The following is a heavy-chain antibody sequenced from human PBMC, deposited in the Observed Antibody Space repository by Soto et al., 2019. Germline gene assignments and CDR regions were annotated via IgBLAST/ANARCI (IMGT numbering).Heavy chain of an antibody. CDR3: AKGNNLDWFLSRISH. J-gene: IGHJ4*02. D-gene: IGHD3-3*01. Sequence: EVQLLDSGGDLVQPGGSLRLSCAASGFTFNNYVMSWVRQAPGKGLEWVSAISGSGGSTYTGDSVKGRFTVSRDNSKNTLYVVMDGLIAENRAVYYCAKGNNLDWFLSRISHWCQGTLVIFSS. CDR2: ISGSGGST. V-gene: IGHV3-23*02. CDR1: GFTFNNYV.